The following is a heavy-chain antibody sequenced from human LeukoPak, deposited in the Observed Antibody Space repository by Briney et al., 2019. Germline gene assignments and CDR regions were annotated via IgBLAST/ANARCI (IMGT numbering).Heavy chain of an antibody. CDR2: ISYDGSNK. D-gene: IGHD5-18*01. Sequence: GGSLRLSCAASGFTFSSYAMHWVRQAPGKGLEWVAVISYDGSNKYYADSVKGRFTISRDNSKNTLYLQMNSLRAEDTAVYYCARGPGRGTGYSYGTDYWGQGTLVTVSS. V-gene: IGHV3-30-3*01. CDR1: GFTFSSYA. J-gene: IGHJ4*02. CDR3: ARGPGRGTGYSYGTDY.